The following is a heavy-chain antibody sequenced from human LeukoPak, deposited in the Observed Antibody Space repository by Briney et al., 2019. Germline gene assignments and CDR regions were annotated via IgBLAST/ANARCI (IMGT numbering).Heavy chain of an antibody. J-gene: IGHJ4*02. CDR1: GFPFSDYS. CDR2: IGISSGNT. CDR3: ARDHNYAFDN. D-gene: IGHD1-1*01. Sequence: GGSLRLSCTASGFPFSDYSMNWVRQAPGKGLEWISYIGISSGNTKYADSVRGRFTISTDSAKNSLYLQMNSLRVEDTAVYYCARDHNYAFDNWGQGTLVSVSS. V-gene: IGHV3-48*04.